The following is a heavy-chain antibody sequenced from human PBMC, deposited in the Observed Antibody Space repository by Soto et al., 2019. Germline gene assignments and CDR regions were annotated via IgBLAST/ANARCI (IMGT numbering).Heavy chain of an antibody. D-gene: IGHD2-8*01. J-gene: IGHJ6*02. V-gene: IGHV1-69*13. CDR2: IIPIFGTA. CDR1: GGTFSSYA. CDR3: AINYCTNGVCYDDYYYYVMDV. Sequence: SVKVSCKASGGTFSSYAISWVRQAPGQGLEWMGGIIPIFGTANYAQKFQGRVTITADESTSTAYMELSSLRSEDTAVYYCAINYCTNGVCYDDYYYYVMDVWGQGTTVTVSS.